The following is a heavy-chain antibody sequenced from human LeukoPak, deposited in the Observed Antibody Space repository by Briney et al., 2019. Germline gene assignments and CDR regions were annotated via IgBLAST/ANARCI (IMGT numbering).Heavy chain of an antibody. CDR1: GFTFSSYW. CDR3: ARDPASSGFDY. CDR2: IKQDGSEK. Sequence: GGSLRLSCAGSGFTFSSYWMTWVRQAPGKGLEWVANIKQDGSEKYYVNSVKGRFTISRDNAKTSLYLQMNSLRAEDMAVYYCARDPASSGFDYWGQGTLVTVSS. J-gene: IGHJ4*02. V-gene: IGHV3-7*01. D-gene: IGHD6-19*01.